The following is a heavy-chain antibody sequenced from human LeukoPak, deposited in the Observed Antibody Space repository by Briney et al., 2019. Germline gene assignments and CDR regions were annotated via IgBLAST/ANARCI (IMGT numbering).Heavy chain of an antibody. CDR3: AKEGWTSSWILSFDY. J-gene: IGHJ4*02. D-gene: IGHD5-18*01. V-gene: IGHV3-30*18. CDR2: ISYGGGKR. Sequence: PGGSLRLSCAASGFTFRSYGMHWVRQAPGKGLEWVAVISYGGGKRYYADSVKGRFTISRDNSKNTLSLQMSSLRAEGTALYYCAKEGWTSSWILSFDYWGQGTLVTVSS. CDR1: GFTFRSYG.